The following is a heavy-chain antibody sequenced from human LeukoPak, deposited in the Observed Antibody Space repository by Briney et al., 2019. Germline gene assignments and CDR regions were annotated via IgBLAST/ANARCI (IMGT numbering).Heavy chain of an antibody. J-gene: IGHJ4*02. Sequence: GGSLRLSCVASGFIVSRSYMSWVRQAPGKGLEWVSVIHTGGSTKYADSVKGRFTISRDNSKNKLYLQMNSLRVEDTAVYYCATHIYYYDTSGQNRGGHDFWGQGTLVTVSS. CDR3: ATHIYYYDTSGQNRGGHDF. CDR1: GFIVSRSY. CDR2: IHTGGST. V-gene: IGHV3-53*01. D-gene: IGHD3-22*01.